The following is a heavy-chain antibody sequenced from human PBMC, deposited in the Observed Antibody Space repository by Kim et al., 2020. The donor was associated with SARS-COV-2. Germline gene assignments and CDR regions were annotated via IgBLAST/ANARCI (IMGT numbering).Heavy chain of an antibody. Sequence: GGSLRLSCAASGFTFSNYDMTWVRQAPGKGLEWVSDISGIGPNTYYADSVKGRFTSSRDNSKNTLYLQLNSLRAEEESVYYCAIVAPKLRFLDFEYWGQGTLVTVSP. CDR1: GFTFSNYD. V-gene: IGHV3-23*01. J-gene: IGHJ4*02. CDR2: ISGIGPNT. D-gene: IGHD3-3*01. CDR3: AIVAPKLRFLDFEY.